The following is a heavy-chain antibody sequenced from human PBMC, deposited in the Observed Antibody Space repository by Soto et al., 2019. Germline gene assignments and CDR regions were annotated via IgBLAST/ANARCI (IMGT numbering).Heavy chain of an antibody. V-gene: IGHV3-74*01. J-gene: IGHJ4*02. CDR1: GFTFSSYW. Sequence: LRLSCAASGFTFSSYWMHWVRQTPGKGLVWVSRINSDGSSTYYADSVTGRFTISRDNAKNTLYLQMNSLRAEDTAVYYCARGGLYFDSWGQGTLVTVSS. CDR2: INSDGSST. CDR3: ARGGLYFDS.